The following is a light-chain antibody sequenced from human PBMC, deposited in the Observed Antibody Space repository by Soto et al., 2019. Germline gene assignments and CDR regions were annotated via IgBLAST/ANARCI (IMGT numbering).Light chain of an antibody. J-gene: IGKJ4*01. CDR3: QQYNKWPPLT. V-gene: IGKV3-15*01. CDR1: QSVGSD. CDR2: GAS. Sequence: VVMTQSPATLSVSPGESATLSCRASQSVGSDLAWYQQKPGQAPRLLIYGASTRATGIPARFSGRGSGTEFTLTISSLQSEDFAVYYCQQYNKWPPLTFGGGTKVEIK.